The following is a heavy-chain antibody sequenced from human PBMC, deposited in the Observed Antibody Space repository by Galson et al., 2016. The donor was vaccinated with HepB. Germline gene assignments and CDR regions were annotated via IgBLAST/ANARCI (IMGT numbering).Heavy chain of an antibody. CDR2: ISSSISTI. CDR3: ARELVRSAFDL. V-gene: IGHV3-48*02. Sequence: SLGLSCAGSGFTFSTSGLNWVRQAPGKGLQWISYISSSISTIYYADSVVGRFTISRDNAKNSVYLQMNNLRDEDTGVYYCARELVRSAFDLWGQGTLVTVSS. D-gene: IGHD6-6*01. CDR1: GFTFSTSG. J-gene: IGHJ3*01.